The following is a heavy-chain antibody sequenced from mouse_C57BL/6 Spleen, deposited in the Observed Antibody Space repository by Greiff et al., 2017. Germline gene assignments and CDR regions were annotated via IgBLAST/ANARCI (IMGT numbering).Heavy chain of an antibody. J-gene: IGHJ1*03. CDR1: GYSITSGYD. Sequence: EVKLMESGPGMVKPSQSLSLTCTVTGYSITSGYDWHWIRHFPGNKLEWMGYISYSGSTNYNPSLKSRISITHDTSKNHFFLKLNSVTTEDTATYYGAREGTVVATNWYFDVWGTGTTVTVSS. CDR3: AREGTVVATNWYFDV. V-gene: IGHV3-1*01. CDR2: ISYSGST. D-gene: IGHD1-1*01.